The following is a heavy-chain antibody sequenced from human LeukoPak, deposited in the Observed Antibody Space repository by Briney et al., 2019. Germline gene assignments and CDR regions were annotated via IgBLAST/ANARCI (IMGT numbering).Heavy chain of an antibody. Sequence: PSETLSLTCTVSGGSIRSSSYYWGWIRQPPGKGLEWIGRIYYSGSTYNNPSLKSRVTISVDTSKNQFSLKLTSVTAADTAVYYCARNRYRPGYFDLWGRGTLVTVSS. CDR3: ARNRYRPGYFDL. D-gene: IGHD5-18*01. CDR2: IYYSGST. J-gene: IGHJ2*01. CDR1: GGSIRSSSYY. V-gene: IGHV4-39*07.